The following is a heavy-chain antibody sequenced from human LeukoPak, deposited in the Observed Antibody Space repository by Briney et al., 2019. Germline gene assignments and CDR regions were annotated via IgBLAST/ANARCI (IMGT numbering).Heavy chain of an antibody. D-gene: IGHD3-9*01. V-gene: IGHV1-18*01. CDR1: GYTFTSYG. Sequence: ASVKVSCKASGYTFTSYGISWVRQAPGQGLEWTGWISAYNGTTNYAQKPQGRVTMTTDTSTSTAYMELRSLRSDDTAVYYCARDGGGRYFGNRSPFDPWGQGTLVTVSS. CDR2: ISAYNGTT. J-gene: IGHJ5*02. CDR3: ARDGGGRYFGNRSPFDP.